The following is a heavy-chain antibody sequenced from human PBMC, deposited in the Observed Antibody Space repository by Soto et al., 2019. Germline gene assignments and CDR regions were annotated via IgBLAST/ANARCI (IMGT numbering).Heavy chain of an antibody. CDR2: SRNKANRYTT. CDR3: ARGPRPMAATGYYFAF. V-gene: IGHV3-72*01. D-gene: IGHD6-13*01. J-gene: IGHJ4*02. Sequence: GGSLRLSCAASGFTFSDHYMDWVRQAPGKGLEWIGRSRNKANRYTTEYAASVKGRFTISRDDLKNSVYLQMNSLKTEDTAVYFCARGPRPMAATGYYFAFWGPGTLVTSP. CDR1: GFTFSDHY.